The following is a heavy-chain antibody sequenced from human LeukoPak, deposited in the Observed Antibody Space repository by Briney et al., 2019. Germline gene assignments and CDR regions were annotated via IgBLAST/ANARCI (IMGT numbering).Heavy chain of an antibody. Sequence: GESLKISXRGSGYRFTNYRIAWVRQMPGKGLEWMGIIYPGDSDTRYSPSFQGQVTISADKSISTAYLQWSSLKASDTAMYYCASHQTNSGYDNFDYWGQGTLVTVSS. CDR1: GYRFTNYR. D-gene: IGHD5-12*01. CDR2: IYPGDSDT. CDR3: ASHQTNSGYDNFDY. V-gene: IGHV5-51*01. J-gene: IGHJ4*02.